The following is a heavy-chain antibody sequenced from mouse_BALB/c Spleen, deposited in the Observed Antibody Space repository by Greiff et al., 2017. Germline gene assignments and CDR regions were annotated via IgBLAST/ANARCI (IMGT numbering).Heavy chain of an antibody. Sequence: VQLQQSGPELVKPGASVKISCKASGYTFTDYNMHWVKQSHGKSLEWIGYIYPYNGGTGYNQKFKSKATLTVDNSSSTAYMKLRSLTSEDSAVYYSARDGNYVDYAMDYWGQGTSVTVSS. CDR1: GYTFTDYN. V-gene: IGHV1S29*02. CDR3: ARDGNYVDYAMDY. CDR2: IYPYNGGT. D-gene: IGHD2-1*01. J-gene: IGHJ4*01.